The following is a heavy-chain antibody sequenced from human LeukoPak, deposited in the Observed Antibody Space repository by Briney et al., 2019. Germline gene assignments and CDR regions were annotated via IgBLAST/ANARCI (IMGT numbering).Heavy chain of an antibody. D-gene: IGHD3-22*01. CDR1: GYTLTELS. J-gene: IGHJ1*01. V-gene: IGHV1-24*01. CDR3: ATDLITMMLVERDPSQH. CDR2: FDPEEGKT. Sequence: ASVKVSCKVSGYTLTELSMHWVRQAPGKGLEWMGGFDPEEGKTIYAQKFQGRVTMTEETFADTAYMELSSLRSEDTAVYYCATDLITMMLVERDPSQHWGQGTLVTVSS.